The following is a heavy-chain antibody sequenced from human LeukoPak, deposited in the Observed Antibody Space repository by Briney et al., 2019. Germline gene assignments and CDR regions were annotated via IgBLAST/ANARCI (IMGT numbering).Heavy chain of an antibody. D-gene: IGHD3-22*01. J-gene: IGHJ4*02. CDR1: GFTFSNYA. CDR2: ISGSGGNT. CDR3: ATPLDYFDMSDSHQGGD. Sequence: GGSLRLSCAASGFTFSNYAMSWVRQAPGKGLEWVSGISGSGGNTYYADSVKGRFTISRDNSKNTLYLQMNSLRAEDTAVYYCATPLDYFDMSDSHQGGDWGQGTLVTVSS. V-gene: IGHV3-23*01.